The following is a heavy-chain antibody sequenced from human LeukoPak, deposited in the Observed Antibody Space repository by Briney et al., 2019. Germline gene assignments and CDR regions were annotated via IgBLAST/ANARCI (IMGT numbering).Heavy chain of an antibody. CDR1: GFTFSIYS. D-gene: IGHD1-7*01. V-gene: IGHV3-48*04. J-gene: IGHJ4*02. Sequence: SGGSLRLSCAASGFTFSIYSMNWVRQAPGRGLEWLSYIGSSGTTTYYADSVKGRFTISRDNAKNLLFLQMNSLRAEDTAVYYCARMNYVSTGWGAPFDNWGQGTLVTVSS. CDR2: IGSSGTTT. CDR3: ARMNYVSTGWGAPFDN.